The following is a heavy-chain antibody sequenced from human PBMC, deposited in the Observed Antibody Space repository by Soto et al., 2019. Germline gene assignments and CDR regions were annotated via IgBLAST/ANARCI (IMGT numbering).Heavy chain of an antibody. V-gene: IGHV3-7*05. D-gene: IGHD6-13*01. CDR2: IKGDGSAK. J-gene: IGHJ3*02. Sequence: EVQLVESGGGLVQPGGSLRLSCAASGFTFGNYWMTWVRQAPGKGLEWVANIKGDGSAKSYLDSVRGRFTVSRDNAENSLFLQMNILRAEDTALYYGARDGSPGSSCYYLDAFDIWGQGTMVTVS. CDR3: ARDGSPGSSCYYLDAFDI. CDR1: GFTFGNYW.